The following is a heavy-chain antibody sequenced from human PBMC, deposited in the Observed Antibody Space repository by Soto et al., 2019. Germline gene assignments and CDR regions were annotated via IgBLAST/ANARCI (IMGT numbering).Heavy chain of an antibody. CDR3: ARHYYDSSGYYPPAGY. V-gene: IGHV1-69*06. CDR1: GGTFSSYA. Sequence: SVKVSCKASGGTFSSYAISWVRQAPGQGLEWMGGIIPIFGTANYAQKFQGRVTITADKSTSTAYMELSSLRSEDTAVYYCARHYYDSSGYYPPAGYWGQGTLVTVSS. D-gene: IGHD3-22*01. CDR2: IIPIFGTA. J-gene: IGHJ4*02.